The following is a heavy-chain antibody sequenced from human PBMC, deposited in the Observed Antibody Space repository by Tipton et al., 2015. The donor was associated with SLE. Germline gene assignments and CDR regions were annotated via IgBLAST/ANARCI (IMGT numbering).Heavy chain of an antibody. CDR1: GGSISSSSHY. CDR3: ARRDQLLRSLAYYYYMDV. D-gene: IGHD3-3*01. Sequence: TLSLTCTVSGGSISSSSHYWGWIRQPPGKGLEWIGSIYYSGSTYYNPSLKSRVTISVDTSKNQFSLKLSSVTAADTAVYYCARRDQLLRSLAYYYYMDVWGKGTTVTVSS. J-gene: IGHJ6*03. V-gene: IGHV4-39*01. CDR2: IYYSGST.